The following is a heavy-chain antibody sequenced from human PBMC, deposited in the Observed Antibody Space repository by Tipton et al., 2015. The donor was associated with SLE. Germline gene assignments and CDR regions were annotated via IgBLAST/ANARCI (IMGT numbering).Heavy chain of an antibody. CDR2: IYYSGST. J-gene: IGHJ4*02. D-gene: IGHD6-19*01. Sequence: TLSLTCTVSGGSISSGSYYWGWIRQPPGKGLEWIGSIYYSGSTYYNPSLKSRVTISVDTSKNQFSPKLSSVTAADTAVYYCAREAQAVAPDYWGQGTLVTVSS. CDR3: AREAQAVAPDY. V-gene: IGHV4-39*07. CDR1: GGSISSGSYY.